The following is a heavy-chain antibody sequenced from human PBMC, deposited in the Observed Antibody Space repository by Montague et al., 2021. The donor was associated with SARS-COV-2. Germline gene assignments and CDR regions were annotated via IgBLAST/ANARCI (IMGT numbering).Heavy chain of an antibody. D-gene: IGHD3-10*01. J-gene: IGHJ3*02. CDR1: GGSIIPYY. CDR3: AKDGEALAWGTFDI. CDR2: IYYTGNT. V-gene: IGHV4-59*12. Sequence: SETLSLTCPVSGGSIIPYYWAWVRQPPGMGPKWIGYIYYTGNTKYKPSLKSRVTISVDTSKKQFSLKVNSVTAADTAVYYCAKDGEALAWGTFDIWGQGTMVTVSS.